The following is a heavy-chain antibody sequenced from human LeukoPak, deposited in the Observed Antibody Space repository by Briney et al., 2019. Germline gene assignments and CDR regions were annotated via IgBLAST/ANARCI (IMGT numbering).Heavy chain of an antibody. Sequence: GGSLRLSCAASGFTFRSYWMSWVRQAPGKGLEWVANMKLDGSEEYYVDSVKGRFTISSDNAKNSLYLQMNSLRVDDTAVYYCARWARYCSSGSYYSWFDPWGQGTLVTVSS. CDR2: MKLDGSEE. V-gene: IGHV3-7*01. CDR1: GFTFRSYW. CDR3: ARWARYCSSGSYYSWFDP. D-gene: IGHD2-15*01. J-gene: IGHJ5*02.